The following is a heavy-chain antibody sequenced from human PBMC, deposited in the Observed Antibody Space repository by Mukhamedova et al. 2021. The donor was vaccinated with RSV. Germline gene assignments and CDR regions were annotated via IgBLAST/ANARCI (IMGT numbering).Heavy chain of an antibody. D-gene: IGHD3-10*01. J-gene: IGHJ6*02. V-gene: IGHV3-11*06. CDR3: ASDLYGSGSGDV. Sequence: AEYMGGRFTISRDNAKNSLYLQMNSLRAEDTAVYYCASDLYGSGSGDVWGQGTTVTVSS.